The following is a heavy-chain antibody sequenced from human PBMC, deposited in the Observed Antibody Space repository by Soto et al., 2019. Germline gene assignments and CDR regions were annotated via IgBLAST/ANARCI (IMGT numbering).Heavy chain of an antibody. D-gene: IGHD3-16*01. CDR3: ARTGELSFSLDY. CDR2: ISGSGGST. Sequence: PGGSLRLSCAASGFTFSSYAMSWVRQAPGKGLEWVSAISGSGGSTYYADSVKGRFTISRDNSKNTLYLQMNSLRAEDTAVYYCARTGELSFSLDYWGQGTLVTVSS. J-gene: IGHJ4*02. V-gene: IGHV3-23*01. CDR1: GFTFSSYA.